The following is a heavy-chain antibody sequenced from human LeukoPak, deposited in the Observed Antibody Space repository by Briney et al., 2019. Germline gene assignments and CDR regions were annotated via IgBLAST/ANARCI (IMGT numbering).Heavy chain of an antibody. D-gene: IGHD2-2*01. CDR2: ISSSSSYI. CDR3: ARGAVPAAKTINPFEDAFDI. CDR1: GFTFSSYS. Sequence: GGSLRLSCAASGFTFSSYSMNWVRQAPGKGLEWVSSISSSSSYIYYADSVKGRFTISRDNAKNSLYLQMNSLRAEDTAVYYCARGAVPAAKTINPFEDAFDIWGQGTIVTVSS. J-gene: IGHJ3*02. V-gene: IGHV3-21*01.